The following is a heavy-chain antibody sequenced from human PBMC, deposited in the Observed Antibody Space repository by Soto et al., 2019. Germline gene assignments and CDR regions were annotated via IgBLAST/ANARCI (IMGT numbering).Heavy chain of an antibody. D-gene: IGHD6-13*01. CDR3: ASGDSNSWSDY. CDR2: ISYDGTNK. Sequence: QVQLVESGGGVVQPGRSLRLSCAASGFTFRNYAMDWVRQAQGKGLEWVAVISYDGTNKYYADSVKGRFTISRDNSKNTLSLQMNSLTSEDTAVYYCASGDSNSWSDYWGQGTLVTVSS. CDR1: GFTFRNYA. J-gene: IGHJ4*02. V-gene: IGHV3-30*01.